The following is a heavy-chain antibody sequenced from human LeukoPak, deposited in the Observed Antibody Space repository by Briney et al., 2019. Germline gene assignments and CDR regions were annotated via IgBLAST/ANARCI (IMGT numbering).Heavy chain of an antibody. V-gene: IGHV4-34*01. CDR1: GGSFSGYY. J-gene: IGHJ5*01. CDR3: AREAYYDFWSGPARFDC. CDR2: INHSGST. Sequence: SETLSLTCAVYGGSFSGYYWSWIRQPPGKGLEWIGEINHSGSTNYNPCLKSRVTISVDTSKNQFSLKLSSVTAADTAVYYCAREAYYDFWSGPARFDCWGQGTRVTVSS. D-gene: IGHD3-3*01.